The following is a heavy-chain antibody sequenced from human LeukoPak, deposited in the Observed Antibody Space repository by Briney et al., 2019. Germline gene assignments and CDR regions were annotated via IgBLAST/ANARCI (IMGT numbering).Heavy chain of an antibody. D-gene: IGHD6-19*01. CDR3: ARDAGWRFDY. V-gene: IGHV6-1*01. CDR1: GDSVSSNSVA. J-gene: IGHJ4*02. Sequence: SQTLSLTCAISGDSVSSNSVAWNWIRQSPSRGLEWLGSTYYRSKWYNDYAISIEGRISINPDTSKNQFSLQLNSVTPDDTAVYYCARDAGWRFDYWGQGTLVTVSS. CDR2: TYYRSKWYN.